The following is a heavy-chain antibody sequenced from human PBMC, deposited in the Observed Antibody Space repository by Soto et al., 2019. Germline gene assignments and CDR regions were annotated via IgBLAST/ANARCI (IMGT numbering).Heavy chain of an antibody. V-gene: IGHV3-23*01. J-gene: IGHJ4*02. CDR1: GFTFGTYA. D-gene: IGHD2-15*01. Sequence: GGFLRLSCAAYGFTFGTYAMNWVRQAPGKGLEWVAVIVGDASSIAYADSVKGRLTISRDNSRNIMYLQMTSLKVEDTATYFCAKDLRPDGRYDLDYWGQGTQVTVSS. CDR2: IVGDASSI. CDR3: AKDLRPDGRYDLDY.